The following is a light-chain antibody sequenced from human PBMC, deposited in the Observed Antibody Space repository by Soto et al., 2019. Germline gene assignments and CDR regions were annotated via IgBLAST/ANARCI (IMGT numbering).Light chain of an antibody. V-gene: IGLV1-40*01. CDR3: QSYDTGLVV. CDR1: SSNIGSGYN. Sequence: QAVVTQPPSVSGAPGQRVTISCTGSSSNIGSGYNVHWYQQLPGTAPKLLIYDNNNRPSGVPDRFSGSKSGTSASLAITGRQGADEADYYCQSYDTGLVVFGGGTKLTVL. J-gene: IGLJ2*01. CDR2: DNN.